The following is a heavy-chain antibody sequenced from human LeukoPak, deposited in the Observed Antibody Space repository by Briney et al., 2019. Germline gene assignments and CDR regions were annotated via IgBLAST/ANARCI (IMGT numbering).Heavy chain of an antibody. V-gene: IGHV4-59*08. D-gene: IGHD3-22*01. CDR2: IDHTGTT. CDR3: ARGPYSYDSSGAFDI. Sequence: SETLSLTCSVSDDSITIYYWTWIRQPPGKGLEWIGCIDHTGTTSYNPSLNSRVTISRDTSKNHFSLQLSSVTAADTAVYFCARGPYSYDSSGAFDIWGQGTMATVSS. CDR1: DDSITIYY. J-gene: IGHJ3*02.